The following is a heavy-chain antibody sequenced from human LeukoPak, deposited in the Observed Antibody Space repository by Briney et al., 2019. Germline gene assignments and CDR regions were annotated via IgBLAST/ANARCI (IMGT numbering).Heavy chain of an antibody. CDR2: IKQDGSDK. Sequence: PGGSLRLSCAASGFTFSSYWMSWVRQAPGKGLEWVANIKQDGSDKYYVDSVKGRFTISRDNAKSSLYLQINSLRAEDTAVYYCARKTVVGSYFDYWGQGTPVTVSS. J-gene: IGHJ4*02. CDR1: GFTFSSYW. CDR3: ARKTVVGSYFDY. V-gene: IGHV3-7*03. D-gene: IGHD4-23*01.